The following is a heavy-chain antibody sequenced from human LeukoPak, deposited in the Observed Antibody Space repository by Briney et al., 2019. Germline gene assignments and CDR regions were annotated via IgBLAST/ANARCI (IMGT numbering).Heavy chain of an antibody. CDR1: GGSFSGYY. V-gene: IGHV4-34*01. J-gene: IGHJ1*01. CDR2: INHSGST. Sequence: PSETLSLTCAVYGGSFSGYYWSWIRQPPGKGLEWIGEINHSGSTNYNPSLKSRVTISVDTSKNQFSLKLSSVTAADTAVYYCARGRVSAARPLEYFQHWGQGTLVTVSS. CDR3: ARGRVSAARPLEYFQH. D-gene: IGHD6-6*01.